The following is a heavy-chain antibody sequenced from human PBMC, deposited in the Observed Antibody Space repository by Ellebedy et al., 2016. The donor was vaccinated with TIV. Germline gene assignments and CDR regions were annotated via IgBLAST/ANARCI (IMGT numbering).Heavy chain of an antibody. D-gene: IGHD5-24*01. J-gene: IGHJ4*02. Sequence: MPSETLSLTCTVSGVSISSYSWSWIRQPPGKGLEWIGYISHSGSVNSNPSLKSRVTVSEDTSKNQFSLTLSSVTAADTAVYYCARVMRDGYNYRFYFDYWGQGTLVTVSS. CDR1: GVSISSYS. V-gene: IGHV4-59*01. CDR2: ISHSGSV. CDR3: ARVMRDGYNYRFYFDY.